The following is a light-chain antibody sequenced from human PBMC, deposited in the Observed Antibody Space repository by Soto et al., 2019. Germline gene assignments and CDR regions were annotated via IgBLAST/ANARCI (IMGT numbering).Light chain of an antibody. V-gene: IGKV1-5*03. Sequence: IQMTQSPSTLSASVGDRVTITCRASQSISSWLAWYQQTPGKAPKLLIYKASSSESGVPSRFSGSGSGTEFTLTISSLQPDDFATYYCQQYNSYWTFGQGTKVDIK. CDR3: QQYNSYWT. J-gene: IGKJ1*01. CDR2: KAS. CDR1: QSISSW.